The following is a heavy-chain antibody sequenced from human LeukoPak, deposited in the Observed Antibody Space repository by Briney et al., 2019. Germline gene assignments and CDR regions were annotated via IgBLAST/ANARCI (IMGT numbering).Heavy chain of an antibody. V-gene: IGHV3-21*01. Sequence: GGSLRLSCAASGFTFSSYSMDWVRQAPGKGLEWVSSISSSSSYIYYADSVKGRFTISRDNAKNSLYLQMNSLRAEDTAVYYCARDLTTVTTSWGQGTLVTVSS. CDR3: ARDLTTVTTS. CDR1: GFTFSSYS. CDR2: ISSSSSYI. D-gene: IGHD4-17*01. J-gene: IGHJ4*02.